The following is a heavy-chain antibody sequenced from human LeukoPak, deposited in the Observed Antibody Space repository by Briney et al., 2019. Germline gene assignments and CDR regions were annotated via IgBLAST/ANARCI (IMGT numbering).Heavy chain of an antibody. CDR1: GGTFSSYA. J-gene: IGHJ5*02. D-gene: IGHD2-21*02. Sequence: VASMKVSCKASGGTFSSYAISWVRQAPGQGLEWMGGIIPIFGTANYAQKFQGRVTITTDESTSTAYMELSSLRSEDTAVYYCARGKDCGGDCRGFLPVIEYNWFDPWGQGTLVTVSS. CDR3: ARGKDCGGDCRGFLPVIEYNWFDP. CDR2: IIPIFGTA. V-gene: IGHV1-69*05.